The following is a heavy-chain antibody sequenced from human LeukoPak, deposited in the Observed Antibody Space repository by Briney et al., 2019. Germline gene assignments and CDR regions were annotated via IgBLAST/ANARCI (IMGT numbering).Heavy chain of an antibody. Sequence: PSETLSLTCAVYGGSLSGYDWSWVRQPPGKGLEWIGEINRSGTANYNPPLKSRVTISVDTSKNQFSLKLSSVTAADTAVYYCARVKGGCSSTSCRRDYYYYGMDVWGQGTTVTVSS. D-gene: IGHD2-2*01. CDR2: INRSGTA. J-gene: IGHJ6*02. V-gene: IGHV4-34*01. CDR1: GGSLSGYD. CDR3: ARVKGGCSSTSCRRDYYYYGMDV.